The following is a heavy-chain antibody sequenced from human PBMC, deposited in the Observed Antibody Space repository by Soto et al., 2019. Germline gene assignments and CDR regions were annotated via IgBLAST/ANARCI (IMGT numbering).Heavy chain of an antibody. J-gene: IGHJ4*02. V-gene: IGHV4-34*01. CDR2: INHSGST. D-gene: IGHD6-13*01. CDR3: ARGGYSRSWYVY. Sequence: SETLSLTCAVYGGSFSGYYWSWIRQPPGKGLEWIGEINHSGSTNYNPSLKSRVTISVDTSKNQFSLKLSSVTAADTAVYYCARGGYSRSWYVYWGQGTLVTVSS. CDR1: GGSFSGYY.